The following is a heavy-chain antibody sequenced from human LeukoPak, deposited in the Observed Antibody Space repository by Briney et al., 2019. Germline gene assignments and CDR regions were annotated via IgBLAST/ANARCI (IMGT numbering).Heavy chain of an antibody. Sequence: GGSLRLSCVVSGLTVSSNYMSWVRQAPGKGLEWVSVIYSGGTTNYADSVKGRFIVYRDNSKNTLYLQMNSLRAEDTAVYYCASKVTTGYWGQGTLVTVSS. J-gene: IGHJ4*02. CDR3: ASKVTTGY. CDR2: IYSGGTT. CDR1: GLTVSSNY. D-gene: IGHD4-17*01. V-gene: IGHV3-66*01.